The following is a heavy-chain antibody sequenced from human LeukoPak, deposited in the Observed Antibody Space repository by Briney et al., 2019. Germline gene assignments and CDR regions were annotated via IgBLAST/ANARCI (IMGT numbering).Heavy chain of an antibody. CDR2: ISGSGGNT. J-gene: IGHJ4*02. D-gene: IGHD3-9*01. Sequence: GASLRLSCAASGFTFSNYAMSWVRQVPGKGLEWVSAISGSGGNTYYADSVKGRFTISRDNSKNTVFLQMNSLRAEDAAVYYCAKWGDYVVLTGYYVSDYWGQGTLVTVSS. V-gene: IGHV3-23*01. CDR1: GFTFSNYA. CDR3: AKWGDYVVLTGYYVSDY.